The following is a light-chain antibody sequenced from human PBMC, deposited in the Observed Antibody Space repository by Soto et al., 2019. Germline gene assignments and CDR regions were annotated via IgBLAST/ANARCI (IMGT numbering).Light chain of an antibody. V-gene: IGLV2-8*01. CDR1: KTDMGVYDF. CDR3: KSYAGSNTYV. CDR2: EVV. J-gene: IGLJ1*01. Sequence: QSALTQPPSASGSPGQSVTISCTGTKTDMGVYDFVSWYQHHPGKAPRLIIYEVVQRPSGVPDRFSGSKSGNTATLTVSGLQAADEADYFCKSYAGSNTYVFGSGTKLTV.